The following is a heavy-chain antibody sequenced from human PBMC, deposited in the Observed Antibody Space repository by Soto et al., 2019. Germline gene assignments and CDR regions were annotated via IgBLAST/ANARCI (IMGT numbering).Heavy chain of an antibody. D-gene: IGHD6-13*01. CDR3: ARDLAGIYSSSWYGSFDY. V-gene: IGHV3-21*01. J-gene: IGHJ4*02. CDR2: ISSSSSYI. Sequence: EVQLVESGGGLVKPGGSLRLSCAASGFTFSSYSMNWVRQAPGKGLEWVSSISSSSSYIYYADSVKGRFTISRDNAKNSLDLQMNSLRAEDTAVYYCARDLAGIYSSSWYGSFDYWGQGTLVTVSS. CDR1: GFTFSSYS.